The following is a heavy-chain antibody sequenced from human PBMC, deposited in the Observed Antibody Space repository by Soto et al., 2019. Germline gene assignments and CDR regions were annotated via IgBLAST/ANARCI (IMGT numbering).Heavy chain of an antibody. J-gene: IGHJ5*02. CDR1: GYTFTSYY. V-gene: IGHV1-46*01. CDR2: INPSGGST. Sequence: ASVKVSCKASGYTFTSYYMHWVLQAPGQGLDWMGIINPSGGSTSYAQKFQGRVTMTRDTSTSTVYMELSSLRSEDTAVYYCARDRRARYYDFWSGYYHWFDPWGQGTLVTVSS. CDR3: ARDRRARYYDFWSGYYHWFDP. D-gene: IGHD3-3*01.